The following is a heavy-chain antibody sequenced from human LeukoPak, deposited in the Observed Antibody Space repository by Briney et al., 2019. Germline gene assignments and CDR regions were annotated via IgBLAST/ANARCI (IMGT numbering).Heavy chain of an antibody. CDR1: GFTFSSYA. CDR2: ISGSGGST. CDR3: AKARWERQAGDDY. V-gene: IGHV3-23*01. J-gene: IGHJ4*02. Sequence: GGSLRLSCAAPGFTFSSYAMSWVRQAPGKGLEWVSAISGSGGSTYYADSVKGRFTISRDNSKNTLYLQMNSLRAEDTAVYYCAKARWERQAGDDYWGQGTLVTVSS. D-gene: IGHD1-26*01.